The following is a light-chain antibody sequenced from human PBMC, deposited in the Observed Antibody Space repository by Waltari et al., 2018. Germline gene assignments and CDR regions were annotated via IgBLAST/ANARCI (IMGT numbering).Light chain of an antibody. CDR3: NSYTGSSSWV. V-gene: IGLV2-14*01. CDR1: SSDVGFYNY. Sequence: QSALTQPASVSGSPGQSITISCTGSSSDVGFYNYISWYRQHPGKAPKLMIYDVSERPSGGPNRFSGSKSGNTAFLTISGLQAEDEGDYYCNSYTGSSSWVFGGGTKLTVL. CDR2: DVS. J-gene: IGLJ3*02.